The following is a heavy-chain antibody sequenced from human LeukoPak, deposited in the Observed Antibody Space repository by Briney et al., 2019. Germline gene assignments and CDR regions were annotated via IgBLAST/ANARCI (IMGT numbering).Heavy chain of an antibody. Sequence: GGSLILSCAASGFTFSDHYMDWVRQAPGKGLEWVGRTRNKANSYTTEYAASVKGRFTISRDDSKNSLYLQMNSLKTEDTAVYYCARVGGRLYYDILTGYSLNDYYGMDVWGQGTTVTVSS. V-gene: IGHV3-72*01. D-gene: IGHD3-9*01. CDR1: GFTFSDHY. J-gene: IGHJ6*02. CDR3: ARVGGRLYYDILTGYSLNDYYGMDV. CDR2: TRNKANSYTT.